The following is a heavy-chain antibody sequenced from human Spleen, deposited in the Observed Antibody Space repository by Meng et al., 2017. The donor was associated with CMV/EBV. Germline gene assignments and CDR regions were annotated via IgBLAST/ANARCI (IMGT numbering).Heavy chain of an antibody. CDR3: ARGPGYSSSWQDY. Sequence: SETLSLTCAVYGGSFSGYYWSWIRQPPGKGLEWIGEINHSGSTNYNPSLKSRVTISVDTSKNQFSLKLSSVTAADTAVYYCARGPGYSSSWQDYWGQGTLVTVSS. CDR2: INHSGST. D-gene: IGHD6-13*01. V-gene: IGHV4-34*01. J-gene: IGHJ4*02. CDR1: GGSFSGYY.